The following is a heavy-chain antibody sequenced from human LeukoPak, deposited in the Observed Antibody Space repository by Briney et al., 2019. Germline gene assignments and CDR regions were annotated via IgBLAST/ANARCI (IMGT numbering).Heavy chain of an antibody. CDR3: ARGANVRINY. Sequence: SETLSLTCTVPGGSISSYYWSWIRQPAGKGLEWIGRIHTSGSTNYNPSLKSRVTISVDTSKNQFSLKLSSVTAADTAVYYCARGANVRINYWGQGTLVTVSS. CDR1: GGSISSYY. D-gene: IGHD1-1*01. J-gene: IGHJ4*02. V-gene: IGHV4-4*07. CDR2: IHTSGST.